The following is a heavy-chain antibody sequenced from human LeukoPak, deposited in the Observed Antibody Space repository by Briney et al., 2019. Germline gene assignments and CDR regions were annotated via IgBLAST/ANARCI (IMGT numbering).Heavy chain of an antibody. CDR3: AALGGSIY. J-gene: IGHJ4*02. CDR2: MGTAGDT. V-gene: IGHV3-13*01. CDR1: GFTFSSYD. D-gene: IGHD1-26*01. Sequence: GGSLRLSCAASGFTFSSYDVHWVRQATGRGLEWVSAMGTAGDTYHAGPVKGRFTISREDAKNSFYLQMNSLRAGDMAVYYCAALGGSIYWGQGTVVTVSS.